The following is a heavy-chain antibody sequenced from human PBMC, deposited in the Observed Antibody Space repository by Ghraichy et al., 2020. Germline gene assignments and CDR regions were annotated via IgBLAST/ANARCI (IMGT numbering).Heavy chain of an antibody. CDR2: IFSHGGNT. CDR3: VSGLRSTLT. CDR1: GFTFSDYT. V-gene: IGHV3-64D*06. D-gene: IGHD4-17*01. J-gene: IGHJ4*02. Sequence: GGSLRLSCSASGFTFSDYTMHWVRQAPGKGLEHISSIFSHGGNTYYADSVKGRFTISRDNSKNTLYLQMSSLRGEDTAVYHCVSGLRSTLTWGQGTLVTVSS.